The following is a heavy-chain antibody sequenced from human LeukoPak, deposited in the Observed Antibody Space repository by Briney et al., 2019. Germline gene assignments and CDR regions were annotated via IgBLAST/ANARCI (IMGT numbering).Heavy chain of an antibody. CDR1: GFTFSSYS. D-gene: IGHD5-18*01. J-gene: IGHJ4*02. CDR2: ISSSSSYI. V-gene: IGHV3-21*01. CDR3: ARDGYFLLNY. Sequence: GGCLRLSCAPSGFTFSSYSVNGVPATPGRGLEWVSSISSSSSYIYYADSAKGRFTISRDNAKNTLYLQMNSVRAEDTAVYYCARDGYFLLNYWGQGTLVTVSS.